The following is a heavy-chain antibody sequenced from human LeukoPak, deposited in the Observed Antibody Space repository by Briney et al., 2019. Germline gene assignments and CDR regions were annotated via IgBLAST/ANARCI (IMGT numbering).Heavy chain of an antibody. J-gene: IGHJ5*02. D-gene: IGHD3-10*01. CDR2: IYTSGST. CDR1: GGSISSYY. CDR3: ARDGSGSYKAWFDP. Sequence: SETLSLTCTVSGGSISSYYWSWIRQPAGKRLEWIGRIYTSGSTNYNPSLKSRVTMSVDTSKNQFSLKLSSVTAADTAVYYCARDGSGSYKAWFDPWGQGTLVTVSS. V-gene: IGHV4-4*07.